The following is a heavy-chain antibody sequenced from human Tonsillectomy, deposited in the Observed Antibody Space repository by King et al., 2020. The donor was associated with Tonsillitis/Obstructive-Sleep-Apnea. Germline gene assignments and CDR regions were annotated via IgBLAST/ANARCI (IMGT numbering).Heavy chain of an antibody. J-gene: IGHJ3*02. Sequence: VQLQQWGAGLLKPSETLSLTCAVYGGSFSGYYWSWIRQPPGKGLEWIGEINHSGSTNYNPSLKSRVTISVDTSKNQFSLKLSSVTAADTAVYYCARVNTALATDAFDIWGQGTMVTVSS. CDR3: ARVNTALATDAFDI. CDR1: GGSFSGYY. V-gene: IGHV4-34*01. D-gene: IGHD5-18*01. CDR2: INHSGST.